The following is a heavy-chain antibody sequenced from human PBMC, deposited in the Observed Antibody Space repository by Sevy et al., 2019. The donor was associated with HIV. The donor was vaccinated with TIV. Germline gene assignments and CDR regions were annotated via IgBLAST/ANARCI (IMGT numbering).Heavy chain of an antibody. CDR2: ISSSSSYT. V-gene: IGHV3-11*06. D-gene: IGHD1-26*01. J-gene: IGHJ5*02. Sequence: GGSLRLSCAASGFTFSDYYMSWIRQAPGKGLEWVSYISSSSSYTKYADSVKGRFTISRDNAKNSLYLQMNSLRAEDTAVYYCARGGGANIAAGASIYHHYNILSWFDPWGQGTLVTVSS. CDR3: ARGGGANIAAGASIYHHYNILSWFDP. CDR1: GFTFSDYY.